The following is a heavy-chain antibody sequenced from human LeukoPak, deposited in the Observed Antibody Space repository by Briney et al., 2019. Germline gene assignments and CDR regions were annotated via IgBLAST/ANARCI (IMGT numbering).Heavy chain of an antibody. J-gene: IGHJ4*02. Sequence: GGSLRLSCAASGFTISSYTMNWVRQAPGKGLEWVSYISSSSSTIYYADSVKGRFTISRDNAKNSLYLQMNSLRAEDTAVYYCARGAYSHYDILTGYYRGFDYWGQGTLVTVSS. D-gene: IGHD3-9*01. CDR2: ISSSSSTI. CDR1: GFTISSYT. V-gene: IGHV3-48*04. CDR3: ARGAYSHYDILTGYYRGFDY.